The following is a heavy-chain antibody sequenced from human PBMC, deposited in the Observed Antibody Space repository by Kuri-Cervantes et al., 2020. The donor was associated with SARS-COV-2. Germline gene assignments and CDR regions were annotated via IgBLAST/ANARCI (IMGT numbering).Heavy chain of an antibody. CDR1: GGTFSSYA. CDR2: FDPEDGET. D-gene: IGHD4-23*01. J-gene: IGHJ6*02. Sequence: ASVKVSCKASGGTFSSYAISWARQAPGKGLEWMGGFDPEDGETIYAQKFQGRVTMTEDTSTDTAYMELSSLRSEDTAVYYCAKVLEPQTPYPYYYYGMDVWGQGTTVTVSS. CDR3: AKVLEPQTPYPYYYYGMDV. V-gene: IGHV1-24*01.